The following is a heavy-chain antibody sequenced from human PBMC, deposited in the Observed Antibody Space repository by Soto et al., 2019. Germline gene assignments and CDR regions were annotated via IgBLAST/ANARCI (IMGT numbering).Heavy chain of an antibody. CDR3: AKYRRTDAEGYTFDY. J-gene: IGHJ4*02. CDR2: IYYSGST. Sequence: SETLSLTCTVYGGSITRSCLSWIRQRPGKGLEWIGYIYYSGSTNFNPSLKSRVTMSVDTARNQFSLQLSSVTAAETAVYFCAKYRRTDAEGYTFDYWGQGALVTVSS. V-gene: IGHV4-59*01. CDR1: GGSITRSC. D-gene: IGHD2-15*01.